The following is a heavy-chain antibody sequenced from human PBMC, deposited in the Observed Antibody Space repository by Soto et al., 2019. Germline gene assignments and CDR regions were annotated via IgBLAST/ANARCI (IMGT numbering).Heavy chain of an antibody. Sequence: QRLSCAASGFTFSSYSMNWVRQAPGKGLEWVSSISSSSSYIYYADSVKGRFTISRDNAKNSLYLQMNSLRAEDTAVYYCAREQYNWNLAGYGMDVWGQGTTVTVYS. J-gene: IGHJ6*02. V-gene: IGHV3-21*01. D-gene: IGHD1-7*01. CDR2: ISSSSSYI. CDR3: AREQYNWNLAGYGMDV. CDR1: GFTFSSYS.